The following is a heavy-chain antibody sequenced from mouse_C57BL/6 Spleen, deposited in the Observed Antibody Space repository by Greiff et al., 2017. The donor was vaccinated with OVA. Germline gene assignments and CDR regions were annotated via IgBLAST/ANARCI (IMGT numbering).Heavy chain of an antibody. CDR1: GFSLTSYA. V-gene: IGHV2-9-1*01. Sequence: VKLVESGPGLVAPSQCLSISCTASGFSLTSYAISWVRQPPGKGLEWLGVIWTGGGTNYNSDLKARLSISKDNSKSQVFLKMNSLQTDDTARYYCARTDYSYYFDYWGQGTTLTVSS. D-gene: IGHD2-4*01. CDR2: IWTGGGT. CDR3: ARTDYSYYFDY. J-gene: IGHJ2*01.